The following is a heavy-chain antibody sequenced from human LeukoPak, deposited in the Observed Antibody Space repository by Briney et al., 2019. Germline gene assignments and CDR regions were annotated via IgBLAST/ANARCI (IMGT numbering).Heavy chain of an antibody. D-gene: IGHD3-22*01. V-gene: IGHV3-23*01. CDR3: AKRYYSDTRGYLGSMDV. CDR2: ISGSGGST. CDR1: GFTLSSYA. Sequence: GGSLRLSCAASGFTLSSYAMSWVRQAPGKGLEWVSAISGSGGSTYYADSVKGRFTISRDNSKNTLYLQMNSLRAEDTAVYYCAKRYYSDTRGYLGSMDVWGKGTTVTVSS. J-gene: IGHJ6*03.